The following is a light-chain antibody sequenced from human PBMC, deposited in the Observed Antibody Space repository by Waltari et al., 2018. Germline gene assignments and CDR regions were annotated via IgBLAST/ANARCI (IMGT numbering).Light chain of an antibody. CDR2: YND. V-gene: IGLV3-21*02. CDR1: WIGRKN. CDR3: QVWDSVTDHLV. J-gene: IGLJ2*01. Sequence: YVLTQPPSVSVAPGQTARIICEGEWIGRKNVHWYRQKSGQAPVLVVYYNDVRPSGVPERFSASNSGDTATLTIGRAEAGDEADYYSQVWDSVTDHLVFGGGTKVTVL.